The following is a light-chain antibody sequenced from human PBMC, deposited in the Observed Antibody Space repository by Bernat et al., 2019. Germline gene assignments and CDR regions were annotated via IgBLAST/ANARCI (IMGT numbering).Light chain of an antibody. V-gene: IGLV2-8*01. CDR3: GSYTGINNCV. CDR2: EVT. CDR1: SSDIGGYNY. Sequence: QSALTQPPSASGSPGQSVTISCTGTSSDIGGYNYVSWYQQHPGKAPKLIICEVTQRPSGVPDRFSGSKSGNTASLTVSGLQPDDEADYYCGSYTGINNCVFGTGTKVTVL. J-gene: IGLJ1*01.